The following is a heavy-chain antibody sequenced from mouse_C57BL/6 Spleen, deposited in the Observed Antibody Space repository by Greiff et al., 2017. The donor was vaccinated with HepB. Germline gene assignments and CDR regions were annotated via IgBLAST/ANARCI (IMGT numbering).Heavy chain of an antibody. V-gene: IGHV14-1*01. J-gene: IGHJ1*03. CDR1: GFNIKDYY. CDR3: TQRGDWGITTVVAHWYFDV. D-gene: IGHD1-1*01. CDR2: IDPEDGDT. Sequence: EVQLQQSGAELVRPGASVKLSCTASGFNIKDYYMHWVKQRPEQGLEWIGRIDPEDGDTEYAPKFQGKATMTADTSSNTAYLQLSSLTSEDTAVYYCTQRGDWGITTVVAHWYFDVWGTGTTVTVSS.